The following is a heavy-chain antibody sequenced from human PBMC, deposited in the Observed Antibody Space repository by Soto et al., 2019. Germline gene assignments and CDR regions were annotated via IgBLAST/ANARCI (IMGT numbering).Heavy chain of an antibody. V-gene: IGHV1-69*06. CDR2: IIPIFGTA. J-gene: IGHJ4*02. Sequence: KVSCKASGGTFSSYAISWVRQAPGQGLEWMGGIIPIFGTANYAQKFQGRVTITADKSTSTAYMELSSLRSEDTAVYYCAREGRYCSGGSCPTLDYWGQGTLVTVSS. CDR1: GGTFSSYA. D-gene: IGHD2-15*01. CDR3: AREGRYCSGGSCPTLDY.